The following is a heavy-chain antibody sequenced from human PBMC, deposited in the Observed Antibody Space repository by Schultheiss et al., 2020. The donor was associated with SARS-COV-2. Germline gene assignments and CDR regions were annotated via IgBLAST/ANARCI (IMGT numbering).Heavy chain of an antibody. D-gene: IGHD6-13*01. CDR2: ISWNSGSI. CDR3: ASRPGIAAAHFDY. CDR1: GFTFDDYA. Sequence: GGSLRLSCAASGFTFDDYAMHWVRQAPGKGLEWVSGISWNSGSIGYADSVKGRFTISRDNSKNTLYLQMNSLRAEDTAVYYCASRPGIAAAHFDYWGQGTLVTVSS. V-gene: IGHV3-9*01. J-gene: IGHJ4*02.